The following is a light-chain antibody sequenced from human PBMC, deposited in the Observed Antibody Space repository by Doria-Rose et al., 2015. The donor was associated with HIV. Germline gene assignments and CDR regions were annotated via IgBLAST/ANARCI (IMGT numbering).Light chain of an antibody. J-gene: IGKJ5*01. CDR3: QQYGTSLSIT. V-gene: IGKV3-20*01. CDR1: QSVSSSY. CDR2: GAS. Sequence: TQSPGTLSLSQGERATLSCRASQSVSSSYLAWYQQKPGQAPRLVIYGASSRATGIPDRFSGSGAGTDFTLTISRLEPEDFAVYYCQQYGTSLSITFGQGTRLEIK.